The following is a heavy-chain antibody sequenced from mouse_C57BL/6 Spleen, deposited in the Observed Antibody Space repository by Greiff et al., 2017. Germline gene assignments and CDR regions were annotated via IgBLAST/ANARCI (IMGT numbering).Heavy chain of an antibody. CDR3: TNDGYYRFAY. J-gene: IGHJ3*01. D-gene: IGHD2-3*01. CDR1: GYTFTDYE. V-gene: IGHV1-15*01. Sequence: QVQLQQSGAELVRPGASVTLSCKASGYTFTDYEMHWVKQTPVHGLEWIGAIDPETGGTAYNQKFKGKAILTADKSSSTAYMELRSLTSEDSAVYYCTNDGYYRFAYWGQGTLVTVSA. CDR2: IDPETGGT.